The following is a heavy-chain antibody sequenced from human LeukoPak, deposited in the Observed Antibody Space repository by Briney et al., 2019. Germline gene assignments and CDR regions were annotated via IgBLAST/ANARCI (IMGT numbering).Heavy chain of an antibody. CDR1: GNTFANNW. V-gene: IGHV5-51*01. CDR3: ARSGDRYARYGMDV. D-gene: IGHD2-21*01. CDR2: IYPGDPDT. Sequence: GESLKISCKDSGNTFANNWIGWVRQMPGKGLEWMAIIYPGDPDTRYSPSFQGLVTISADRSISTAFLQWNSLSASDSAIYYCARSGDRYARYGMDVWGQGTTVIVSS. J-gene: IGHJ6*02.